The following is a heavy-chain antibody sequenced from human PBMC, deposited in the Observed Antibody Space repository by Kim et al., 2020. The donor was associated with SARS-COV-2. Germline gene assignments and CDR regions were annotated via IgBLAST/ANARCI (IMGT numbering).Heavy chain of an antibody. CDR2: INHSGST. Sequence: SETLSLTCAVYGGSFSGYYWSWIRQPPGKGLEWIGEINHSGSTNYNPSLKSRVTISVDTSKNQFSLKLSSVTAADTAVYYCARGVAAASNYWGQGTLVTVSS. CDR3: ARGVAAASNY. CDR1: GGSFSGYY. J-gene: IGHJ4*02. D-gene: IGHD6-13*01. V-gene: IGHV4-34*01.